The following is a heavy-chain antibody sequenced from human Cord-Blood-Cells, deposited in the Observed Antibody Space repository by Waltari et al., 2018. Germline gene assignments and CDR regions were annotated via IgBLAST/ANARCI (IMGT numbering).Heavy chain of an antibody. Sequence: QVQLQESGPGLVKPSGTLSLTCAVSGGSISSSNWWSWVRQPPGKGLEWIGEIDHSGSTNYNPTLKSRVTRSVDKSKNQFSLKLSSVTAADTAVYYCAVRDSSGYYYFDYWGQGTLVTVSS. D-gene: IGHD3-22*01. CDR1: GGSISSSNW. V-gene: IGHV4-4*02. CDR3: AVRDSSGYYYFDY. CDR2: IDHSGST. J-gene: IGHJ4*02.